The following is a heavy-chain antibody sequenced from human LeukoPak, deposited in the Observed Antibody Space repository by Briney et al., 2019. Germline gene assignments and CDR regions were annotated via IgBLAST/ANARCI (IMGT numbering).Heavy chain of an antibody. CDR2: INAGNDNT. D-gene: IGHD3-10*01. J-gene: IGHJ5*02. V-gene: IGHV1-3*01. CDR1: GYTFTTYF. CDR3: AVRGVTACLDP. Sequence: ASVKVSCKASGYTFTTYFMHWVRQAPGQRLEWMGWINAGNDNTKYSQNFQGRVTISRDTSANTAYMELSSLRSEDTAVYYCAVRGVTACLDPWGQGTLVTVSS.